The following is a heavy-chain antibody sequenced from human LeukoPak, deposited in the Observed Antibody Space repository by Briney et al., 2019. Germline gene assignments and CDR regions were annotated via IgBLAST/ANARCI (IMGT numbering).Heavy chain of an antibody. J-gene: IGHJ4*02. CDR1: GYTFTGYY. Sequence: GASVKVSCKASGYTFTGYYMHWVRQAPGQGLEWMGWINPNSGGTNYAQKFQGRVTVTRDTSISTAYMELSRLRSDDTAVYYCARGEGGHCGGDCHVRYWGQGTLVTVSS. CDR3: ARGEGGHCGGDCHVRY. V-gene: IGHV1-2*02. CDR2: INPNSGGT. D-gene: IGHD2-21*01.